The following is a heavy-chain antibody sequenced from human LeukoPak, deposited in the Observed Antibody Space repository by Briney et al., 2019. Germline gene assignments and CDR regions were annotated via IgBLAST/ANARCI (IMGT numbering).Heavy chain of an antibody. CDR2: IKQDGSAK. D-gene: IGHD2-2*01. CDR3: ARWRGSTSERSDY. Sequence: GGSLKLSCTASGFTFSDYWMAWVRQAPGKGLEWVANIKQDGSAKYYVDSVKGRFTISRDNAKNSLYLQMDSLRVEDTATYYCARWRGSTSERSDYWGQGTLVTVSS. J-gene: IGHJ4*02. CDR1: GFTFSDYW. V-gene: IGHV3-7*01.